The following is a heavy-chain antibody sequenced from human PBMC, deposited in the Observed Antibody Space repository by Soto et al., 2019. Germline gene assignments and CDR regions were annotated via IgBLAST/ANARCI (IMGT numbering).Heavy chain of an antibody. D-gene: IGHD2-8*01. V-gene: IGHV3-23*01. CDR1: GFTFRNNV. CDR2: ITGSGRDT. Sequence: GGSLRLSCAASGFTFRNNVLSWVRQAPGKALDWVSGITGSGRDTYYADSVKGRFTISRDNSKNMVFLQMNSLRAEDTALYYCAKNGLDNSPSAIDSWGPGTPVTVSS. J-gene: IGHJ4*02. CDR3: AKNGLDNSPSAIDS.